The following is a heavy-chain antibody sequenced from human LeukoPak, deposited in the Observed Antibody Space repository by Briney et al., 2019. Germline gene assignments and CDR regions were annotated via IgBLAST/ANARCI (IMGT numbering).Heavy chain of an antibody. Sequence: SETLSLTCAVYVGSFSGYYWSWIRQPPGKGLEWIGEIDHSGSTNYNPCFKSGFTISVDTSKNQFSLKLSSVTAADTAVYYCARRRCSSTSCYAGTRLYYFDYWGQGTLVTVSS. D-gene: IGHD2-2*01. CDR2: IDHSGST. J-gene: IGHJ4*02. CDR1: VGSFSGYY. CDR3: ARRRCSSTSCYAGTRLYYFDY. V-gene: IGHV4-34*01.